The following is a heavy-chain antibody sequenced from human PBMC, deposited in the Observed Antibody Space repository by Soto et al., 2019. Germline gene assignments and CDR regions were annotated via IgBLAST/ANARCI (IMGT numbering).Heavy chain of an antibody. CDR2: IYPGESDT. V-gene: IGHV5-51*01. CDR1: VSSVTSDC. D-gene: IGHD6-6*01. Sequence: GESLKIACKGSVSSVTSDCIGWVRQMPGKGLEWMGIIYPGESDTRYSPSLQGQVTISADKSISTVYLQWSSLKDSDNAMYYCERHLAARPDYNYYVMNVWGQGTRVTVCS. CDR3: ERHLAARPDYNYYVMNV. J-gene: IGHJ6*02.